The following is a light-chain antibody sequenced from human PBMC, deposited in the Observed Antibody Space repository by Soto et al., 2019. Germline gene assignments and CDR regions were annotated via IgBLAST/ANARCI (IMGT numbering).Light chain of an antibody. J-gene: IGLJ1*01. CDR1: SSDVGAYDY. CDR2: DVS. Sequence: QSALTQPRSVSGSPGQSVTISCTGTSSDVGAYDYVSWYQQHPGRAPKLMIYDVSKRPSGVPDRFSGSKSGNTASLTISGLQAEDDPDYYCCSYAGSYTYVFATGTKVTVL. V-gene: IGLV2-11*01. CDR3: CSYAGSYTYV.